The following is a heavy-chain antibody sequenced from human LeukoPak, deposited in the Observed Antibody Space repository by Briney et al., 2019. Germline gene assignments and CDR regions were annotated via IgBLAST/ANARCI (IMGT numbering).Heavy chain of an antibody. V-gene: IGHV3-23*01. D-gene: IGHD3-3*01. CDR2: ISAGGST. J-gene: IGHJ4*02. Sequence: PGGSLRLSCAASGFTFSSYAMSWVRQAPGKGLEWVSAISAGGSTFYADSVRGRFTISRDISKNTLCLQMNSLRAEDTAVYYCAKEEGIFRYYFDYWGQGTLVTVSS. CDR3: AKEEGIFRYYFDY. CDR1: GFTFSSYA.